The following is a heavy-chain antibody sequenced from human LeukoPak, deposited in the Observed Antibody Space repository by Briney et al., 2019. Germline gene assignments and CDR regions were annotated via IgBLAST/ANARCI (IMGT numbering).Heavy chain of an antibody. D-gene: IGHD6-19*01. CDR3: ARDKEVAGTGGMCY. J-gene: IGHJ4*02. V-gene: IGHV1-18*01. CDR1: GYTFTSYG. CDR2: ISAYNGNT. Sequence: GASVKVSCKASGYTFTSYGISWVRQAPGQGLEWMGWISAYNGNTNYAQKFQGRVTITADESTSTAYMELSSLRSEDTAVYYCARDKEVAGTGGMCYWGQGTLVTVSS.